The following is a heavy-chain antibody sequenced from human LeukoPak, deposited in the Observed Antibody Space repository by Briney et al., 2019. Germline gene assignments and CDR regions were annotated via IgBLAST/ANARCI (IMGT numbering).Heavy chain of an antibody. V-gene: IGHV4-39*07. CDR1: GGPISSSSYY. D-gene: IGHD2-2*01. CDR3: ASEIGVVPAANLDY. J-gene: IGHJ4*02. CDR2: IYYSGNT. Sequence: KPSETLSLTCTVSGGPISSSSYYWGWIRQPPGKGLEWIGSIYYSGNTYYNPSLKSRVTISVDTSKNQFSLKLSSVTAADTAVYYCASEIGVVPAANLDYWGQGTLVTVSS.